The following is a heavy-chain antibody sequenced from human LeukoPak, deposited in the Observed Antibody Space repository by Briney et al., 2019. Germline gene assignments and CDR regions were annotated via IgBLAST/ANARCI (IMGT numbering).Heavy chain of an antibody. CDR2: TYYRSRWYN. J-gene: IGHJ4*02. D-gene: IGHD6-19*01. CDR3: ARGGAEAGGYDY. V-gene: IGHV6-1*01. Sequence: SQTLSLTCAISGDSVSINIVAWNWIRQSPSRGFEWLGRTYYRSRWYNDYAVSVKSRLTFKADTSKNQFSLHLNSVTPEDTAVYYCARGGAEAGGYDYWGQGTLVTVSS. CDR1: GDSVSINIVA.